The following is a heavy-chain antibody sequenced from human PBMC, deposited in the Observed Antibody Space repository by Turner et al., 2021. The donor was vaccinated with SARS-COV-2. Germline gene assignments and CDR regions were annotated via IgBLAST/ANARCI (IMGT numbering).Heavy chain of an antibody. J-gene: IGHJ5*02. D-gene: IGHD3-22*01. CDR1: RNSFTRYW. V-gene: IGHV5-10-1*03. CDR3: ATSGYLSTKWFDP. CDR2: IDTSNSNT. Sequence: ELQLVQSGAEVKTPGESRRTSWKGYRNSFTRYWLSWVRQMPGKGPEWMGRIDTSNSNTNYSPSFQGHITFSADNSISTAYLQWSSLKASDTAMYYCATSGYLSTKWFDPWGQGTLVTVSS.